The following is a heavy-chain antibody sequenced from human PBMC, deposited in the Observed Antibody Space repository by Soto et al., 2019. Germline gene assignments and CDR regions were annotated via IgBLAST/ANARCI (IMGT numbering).Heavy chain of an antibody. V-gene: IGHV3-7*05. CDR3: ARQRDGY. CDR1: GFTFSRYW. J-gene: IGHJ4*02. CDR2: IKEDGSDK. Sequence: EVQLVESGGALVQPGGSLRLSCAGSGFTFSRYWMTWVRQAPGKGLEWVANIKEDGSDKYYVDSVKGRFTISRDNAQNSLYXQLXSLRAEDTAVYYCARQRDGYWGQGTLVTVSS.